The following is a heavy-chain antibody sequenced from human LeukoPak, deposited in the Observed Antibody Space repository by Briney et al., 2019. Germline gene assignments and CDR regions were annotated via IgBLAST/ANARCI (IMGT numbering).Heavy chain of an antibody. Sequence: PGGSLRLSCAASGFTFSSYWMHWVRQAPGKGLVWVSRINSDGSSTRFADSVQGRFTISRDNAKNSLFLQMNSLRAEDTAVYYCARGGITGTTPWFDPWGQGTLVTVSS. J-gene: IGHJ5*02. CDR2: INSDGSST. D-gene: IGHD1-7*01. CDR1: GFTFSSYW. V-gene: IGHV3-74*01. CDR3: ARGGITGTTPWFDP.